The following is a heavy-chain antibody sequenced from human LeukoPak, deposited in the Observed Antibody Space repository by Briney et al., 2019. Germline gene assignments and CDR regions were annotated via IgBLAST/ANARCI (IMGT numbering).Heavy chain of an antibody. J-gene: IGHJ4*02. D-gene: IGHD6-13*01. CDR3: ARDRVWTVLY. CDR1: GFTFSSYS. V-gene: IGHV3-21*01. Sequence: GGSLRLSCAASGFTFSSYSMTWVRQAPGKGLEWVSSISSSSSYIYYADSVKGRFTISRDNAKNSLYLQMNSLRAEDTAMYYCARDRVWTVLYWGQGTLVTVSS. CDR2: ISSSSSYI.